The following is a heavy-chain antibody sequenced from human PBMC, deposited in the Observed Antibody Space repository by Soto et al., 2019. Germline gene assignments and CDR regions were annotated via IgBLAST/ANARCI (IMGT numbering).Heavy chain of an antibody. J-gene: IGHJ4*02. V-gene: IGHV4-59*01. CDR1: NGSITNFH. CDR3: ATYDSEGYFDY. CDR2: IYFSGST. D-gene: IGHD3-9*01. Sequence: SETLSLTCTVSNGSITNFHWSWIRQPPGKGLEWIGYIYFSGSTNYNPSLKSRVTMSIDTSKNEFSLKLISVTAADTAAYYCATYDSEGYFDYWGQGALVTVSS.